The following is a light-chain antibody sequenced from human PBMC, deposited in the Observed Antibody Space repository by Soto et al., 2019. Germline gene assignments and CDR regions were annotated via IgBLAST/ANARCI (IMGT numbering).Light chain of an antibody. Sequence: DVQMTQSPSTLSASVGDRVTITCRASQSISSWLAWYQQKPGRAPKLLIYGASSLESWVPSRFSGSGSGTEFTLTISSLQPDDFATYHCQQYNTYSFTFGPGTKVDIK. CDR1: QSISSW. J-gene: IGKJ3*01. CDR3: QQYNTYSFT. V-gene: IGKV1-5*01. CDR2: GAS.